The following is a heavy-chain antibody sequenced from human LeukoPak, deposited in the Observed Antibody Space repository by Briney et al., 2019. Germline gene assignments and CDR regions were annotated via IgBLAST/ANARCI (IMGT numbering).Heavy chain of an antibody. CDR1: GGSISSSSHY. J-gene: IGHJ4*02. V-gene: IGHV4-39*07. Sequence: PSETLSLTCTVSGGSISSSSHYWGWIRQPPGKGLEWIGSIYYSGSTYYNPSLKSRVTISVDTSKNQFSLKLSSVTAADTAVYYCASLGATFYWGQGTLVTVSS. CDR2: IYYSGST. CDR3: ASLGATFY. D-gene: IGHD1-26*01.